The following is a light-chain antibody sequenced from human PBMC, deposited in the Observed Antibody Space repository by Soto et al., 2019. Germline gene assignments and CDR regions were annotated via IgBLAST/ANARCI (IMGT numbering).Light chain of an antibody. CDR1: QSINTY. CDR2: AAS. CDR3: EQSDGSPPT. V-gene: IGKV1-39*01. J-gene: IGKJ1*01. Sequence: DIQMTQSPSSLSASVGDRVTITCRASQSINTYLNWYQQKPGKAPKLLISAASSLQSGVPTRFSGSGAGTDFTLIISSVQPEDFATFYCEQSDGSPPTFGQGTKVDIK.